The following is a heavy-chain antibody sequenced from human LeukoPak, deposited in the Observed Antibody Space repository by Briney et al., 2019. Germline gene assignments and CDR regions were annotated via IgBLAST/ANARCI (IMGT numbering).Heavy chain of an antibody. CDR3: ARRGWELLDYFDY. CDR2: ISPNSSGT. J-gene: IGHJ4*02. Sequence: ASVKVSCKASGYMFTGYYMHWVRQAPGQGLEWMGWISPNSSGTNYGQKFQGRVTMTRDTSISTVYMELSRLRSDDTAVYYCARRGWELLDYFDYWGQGTLVTVSS. V-gene: IGHV1-2*02. D-gene: IGHD1-26*01. CDR1: GYMFTGYY.